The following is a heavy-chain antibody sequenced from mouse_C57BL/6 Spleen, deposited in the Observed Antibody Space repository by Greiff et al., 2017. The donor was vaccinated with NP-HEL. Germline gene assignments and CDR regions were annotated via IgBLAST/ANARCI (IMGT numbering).Heavy chain of an antibody. J-gene: IGHJ3*01. CDR3: TRTIDYYGSSYGAY. D-gene: IGHD1-1*01. CDR1: GYTFTDYE. Sequence: QVQLQQSGAELVRPGASVTLSCKASGYTFTDYEMHWVKQTPVHGLEWIGAIDPETGGTAYNQKFKGKAILTADKSSSTAYMELRSLTSEDSDVYYCTRTIDYYGSSYGAYWGQGTLVTVSA. CDR2: IDPETGGT. V-gene: IGHV1-15*01.